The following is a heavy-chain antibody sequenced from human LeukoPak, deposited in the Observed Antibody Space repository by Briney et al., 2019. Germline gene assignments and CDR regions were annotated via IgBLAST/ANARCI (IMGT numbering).Heavy chain of an antibody. Sequence: PGGSLRLSCAASGFTFSSYWMSWVRQAPGKGLEWVAFITYDGSNKYYADSVKGRFTISRDNSKNTLYLQINSLRAEDTAVYYCAREAAAMLHFDYWGQGTLVTVS. J-gene: IGHJ4*02. CDR1: GFTFSSYW. CDR3: AREAAAMLHFDY. V-gene: IGHV3-30*03. D-gene: IGHD2-2*01. CDR2: ITYDGSNK.